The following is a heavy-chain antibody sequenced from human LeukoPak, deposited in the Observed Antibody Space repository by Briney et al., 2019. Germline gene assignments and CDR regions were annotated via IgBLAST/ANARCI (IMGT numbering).Heavy chain of an antibody. CDR3: ARDDYSSDWYCAY. J-gene: IGHJ4*02. D-gene: IGHD6-19*01. V-gene: IGHV3-30*02. CDR2: IAHDRNNK. CDR1: GFGFSNYG. Sequence: GGSLRLSCAASGFGFSNYGMHWVRQAPGKGLEWVAFIAHDRNNKYYADSVKGRFTISRDNSKNTLYLQMNSLRAEDAAVYYCARDDYSSDWYCAYWGQGALVTVSS.